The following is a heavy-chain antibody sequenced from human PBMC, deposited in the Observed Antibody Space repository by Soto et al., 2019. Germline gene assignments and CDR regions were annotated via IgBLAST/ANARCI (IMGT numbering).Heavy chain of an antibody. D-gene: IGHD6-13*01. CDR2: IYYSGST. Sequence: SETLSLTCTVSGGSISSGGYYWSWIRQHPGKGLEWIGYIYYSGSTYYNPSLKSRVTISVDTSKNQFSLKLSSVTAADTAVYYCASDSSSLGIDYWGQGTLVTVSS. V-gene: IGHV4-31*03. CDR3: ASDSSSLGIDY. CDR1: GGSISSGGYY. J-gene: IGHJ4*02.